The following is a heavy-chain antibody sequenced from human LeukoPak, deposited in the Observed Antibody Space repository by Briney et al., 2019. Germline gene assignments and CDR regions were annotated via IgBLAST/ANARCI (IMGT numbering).Heavy chain of an antibody. J-gene: IGHJ6*02. Sequence: LRLSCAASGITFSNYAMSWVRQAPGKGLEWIGYIYYSGSTYYNPSLKSRVTISVDTSKNQFSLKLSSVTAADTAVYYCARDPGGPMDVWGQGTTVTVSS. CDR1: GITFSNYA. D-gene: IGHD3-10*01. V-gene: IGHV4-31*02. CDR2: IYYSGST. CDR3: ARDPGGPMDV.